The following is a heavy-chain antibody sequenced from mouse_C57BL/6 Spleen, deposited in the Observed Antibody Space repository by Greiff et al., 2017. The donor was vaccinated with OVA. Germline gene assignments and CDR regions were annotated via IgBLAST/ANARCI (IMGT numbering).Heavy chain of an antibody. J-gene: IGHJ4*01. CDR2: IYPGDGDT. CDR3: ARGGTAQAMDY. CDR1: GYAFSSSW. V-gene: IGHV1-82*01. D-gene: IGHD3-2*02. Sequence: QVQLQQPGPELVKPGASVKISCKASGYAFSSSWMNWVKQRPGKGLEWIGRIYPGDGDTNYNRKFKGKATLTADKSSSTAYMQLSSLTAEDSAVYFGARGGTAQAMDYWGQGTSVTVSS.